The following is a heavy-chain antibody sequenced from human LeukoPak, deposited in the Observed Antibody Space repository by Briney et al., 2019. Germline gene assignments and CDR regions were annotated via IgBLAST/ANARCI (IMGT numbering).Heavy chain of an antibody. CDR2: ITSSGNTI. CDR1: GFTFSSYS. CDR3: ARGSPGY. V-gene: IGHV3-48*04. J-gene: IGHJ4*02. Sequence: GGSLRLSCAASGFTFSSYSMNWVRQAPGKGLEWVSYITSSGNTIYYANSVKGRFTISRDNAKNSLYLQMNCLRAEDTAVYYCARGSPGYWGQGTLVTVSS.